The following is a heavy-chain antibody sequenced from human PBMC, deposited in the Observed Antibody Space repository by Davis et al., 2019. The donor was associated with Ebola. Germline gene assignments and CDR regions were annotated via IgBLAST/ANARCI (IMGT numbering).Heavy chain of an antibody. J-gene: IGHJ4*02. CDR2: MNQDGNKK. D-gene: IGHD3-16*01. CDR1: GITFSTHW. CDR3: ARSAYWGFDY. Sequence: PGGSLRLSCVVSGITFSTHWMGWVRQAPGKGLEWVANMNQDGNKKYYVDSVKGRFSVSRDNAKNSLYLQMDSLRAEDTAVYFCARSAYWGFDYWGQGTLVTVSS. V-gene: IGHV3-7*03.